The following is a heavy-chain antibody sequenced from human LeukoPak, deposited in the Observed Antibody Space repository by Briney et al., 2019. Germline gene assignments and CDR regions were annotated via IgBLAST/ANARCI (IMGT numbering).Heavy chain of an antibody. J-gene: IGHJ4*02. Sequence: GVSLRLSCAASGRSFSSYSMNWVRQAPARGLEWIAYIYVCSSLTFYADSVKGRFTISRDNAKNSLYLHMNSLTAEDTAVYYCARGHPDYASAYYFDYWGQGTPVTVSS. CDR3: ARGHPDYASAYYFDY. CDR2: IYVCSSLT. CDR1: GRSFSSYS. D-gene: IGHD4/OR15-4a*01. V-gene: IGHV3-48*01.